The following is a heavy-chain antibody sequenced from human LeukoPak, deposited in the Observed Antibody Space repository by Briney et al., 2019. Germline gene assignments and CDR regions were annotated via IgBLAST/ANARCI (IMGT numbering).Heavy chain of an antibody. CDR3: ARGQVGRAGTFRIWAYFDH. D-gene: IGHD6-19*01. Sequence: SETLSLTCTVSGGSISSSSYYWGWIRQPPGKGLEWIGSIYYSGSTNYNPSLKSRVTISVDTSNNQFSLKLSSVTAADTAVYYCARGQVGRAGTFRIWAYFDHWGQGTLVIVSS. V-gene: IGHV4-39*07. CDR1: GGSISSSSYY. CDR2: IYYSGST. J-gene: IGHJ4*02.